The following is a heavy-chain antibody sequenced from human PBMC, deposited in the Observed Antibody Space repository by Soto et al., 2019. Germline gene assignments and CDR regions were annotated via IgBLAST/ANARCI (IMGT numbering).Heavy chain of an antibody. V-gene: IGHV4-4*07. CDR2: IYATGTT. J-gene: IGHJ5*02. Sequence: SETLSLTCTVSGASISGFYWSWFRKSAGKGLEWIGRIYATGTTDYNPSLKSRVMMSVDTSKKQFSLKLRSVTAADTAVYYCVRDGTKTLRDWFDPWGQGISVTVS. CDR1: GASISGFY. CDR3: VRDGTKTLRDWFDP. D-gene: IGHD1-1*01.